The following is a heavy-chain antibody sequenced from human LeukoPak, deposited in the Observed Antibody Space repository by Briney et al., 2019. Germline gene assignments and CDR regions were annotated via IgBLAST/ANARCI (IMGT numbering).Heavy chain of an antibody. J-gene: IGHJ3*02. CDR3: ARGNSYYYDSSGYDAFDI. CDR1: GGTFSSYA. D-gene: IGHD3-22*01. CDR2: IIPIFGTA. V-gene: IGHV1-69*05. Sequence: GASVKVSCKASGGTFSSYAISWVRQAPGQGLEWMGRIIPIFGTANYAQKFQGRVTITTDESTSTAYMELSGQRPEDTAVDYCARGNSYYYDSSGYDAFDIWGQGTMVTVSS.